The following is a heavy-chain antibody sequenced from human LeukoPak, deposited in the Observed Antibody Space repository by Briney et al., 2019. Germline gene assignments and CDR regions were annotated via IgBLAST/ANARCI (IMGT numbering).Heavy chain of an antibody. V-gene: IGHV3-23*01. CDR1: GFTFSSYA. D-gene: IGHD6-19*01. J-gene: IGHJ4*02. CDR3: AKGSSSGWSGDYFDY. Sequence: GGSLRLSCAASGFTFSSYAMSWVRQAPGKGLEWVSAISGSGGSTYYADSVKGRFTISRDNSKNTLYLQMNSLRAEDTAVYYCAKGSSSGWSGDYFDYWGQGTLVTVSS. CDR2: ISGSGGST.